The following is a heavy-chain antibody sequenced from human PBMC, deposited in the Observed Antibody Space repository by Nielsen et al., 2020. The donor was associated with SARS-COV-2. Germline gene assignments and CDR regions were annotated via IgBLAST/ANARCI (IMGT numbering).Heavy chain of an antibody. Sequence: GESLKISCAASGFTVSRNYMSWVRQAPGKGLAWVSVIHEDGSSYYADSVEGRFTISRGNSKNILDLHMNSLRAEDTAVYYCVRDKDSTTENLRMDVWGQGTTVTVSS. CDR3: VRDKDSTTENLRMDV. J-gene: IGHJ6*02. CDR2: IHEDGSS. V-gene: IGHV3-53*01. D-gene: IGHD4-17*01. CDR1: GFTVSRNY.